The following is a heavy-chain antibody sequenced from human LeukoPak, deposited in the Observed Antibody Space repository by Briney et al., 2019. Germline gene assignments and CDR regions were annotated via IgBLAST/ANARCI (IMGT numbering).Heavy chain of an antibody. D-gene: IGHD2-21*01. Sequence: GESLKISCKGSGYSFTSYWIAWVRQMPGKGLEWMGLIYPDDSDTRYSPSFEGQVTISADRSINTVYLQWSSLRASDTAIYFCARHYSNDHTLFDFWGQGALVTVST. CDR2: IYPDDSDT. V-gene: IGHV5-51*01. CDR1: GYSFTSYW. J-gene: IGHJ4*02. CDR3: ARHYSNDHTLFDF.